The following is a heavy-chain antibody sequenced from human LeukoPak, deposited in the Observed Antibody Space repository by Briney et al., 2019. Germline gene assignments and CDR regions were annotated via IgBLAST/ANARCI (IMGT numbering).Heavy chain of an antibody. Sequence: HPGGSLRLSCAASGFTFSSYAMHWVRQAPGKGLEWVAVISYDGSNKYYADSVKGRFTISRDNSKNTLYLQMNSLRAEDTAVYYCARDLNGYGSGSSPLCYWGQGTLVTVSS. CDR3: ARDLNGYGSGSSPLCY. CDR2: ISYDGSNK. D-gene: IGHD3-10*01. J-gene: IGHJ4*02. V-gene: IGHV3-30-3*01. CDR1: GFTFSSYA.